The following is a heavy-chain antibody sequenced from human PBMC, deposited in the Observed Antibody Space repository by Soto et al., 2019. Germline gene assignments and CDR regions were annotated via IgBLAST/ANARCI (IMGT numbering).Heavy chain of an antibody. V-gene: IGHV1-46*01. J-gene: IGHJ4*02. CDR3: ARGSPRTSGMRLEY. Sequence: LLNRSCKASGYTSTSYGIICVRQTPGQGLEWMGIINPSGGSTSYVQKFQGRVTMTRDTSTSTVYMELSSLRSEDTAVYYCARGSPRTSGMRLEYWGQGTLVTVSS. CDR1: GYTSTSYG. D-gene: IGHD1-1*01. CDR2: INPSGGST.